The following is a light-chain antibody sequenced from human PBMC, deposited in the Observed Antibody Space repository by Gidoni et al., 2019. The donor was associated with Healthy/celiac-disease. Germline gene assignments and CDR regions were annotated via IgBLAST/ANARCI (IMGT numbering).Light chain of an antibody. CDR1: QSPLHSNRYNY. CDR2: LGS. CDR3: MQALQTRT. J-gene: IGKJ1*01. Sequence: TVMTQPPLSLPVTPGEPASIPCRSSQSPLHSNRYNYLACYLQTPGQSPQLLIYLGSIRASGVPDRFSGSGAGTDFTLKISRVEDEDVGVYYCMQALQTRTFGQGTKVEIK. V-gene: IGKV2-28*01.